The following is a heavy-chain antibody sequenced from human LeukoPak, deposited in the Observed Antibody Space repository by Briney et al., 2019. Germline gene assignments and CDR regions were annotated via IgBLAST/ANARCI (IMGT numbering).Heavy chain of an antibody. CDR1: GFTFSDHY. CDR3: ARDKEGPYAFDI. CDR2: ISSSGGGM. V-gene: IGHV3-11*04. Sequence: PGGSLRLSCAASGFTFSDHYMSWIRQAPGKGLEWVSYISSSGGGMYYADSVKGRFTISRDNAKNSLYLQMNSLRAEDTAVYYCARDKEGPYAFDIWGQGTMVTVSS. J-gene: IGHJ3*02.